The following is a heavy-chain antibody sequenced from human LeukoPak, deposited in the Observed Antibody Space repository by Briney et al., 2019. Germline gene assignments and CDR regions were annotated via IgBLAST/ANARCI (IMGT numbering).Heavy chain of an antibody. CDR3: ARINYYDSSGSDAFDI. Sequence: PGGSLRLSCAASGFTFSSYSMNWVRQAPGKGLEWVSSISSSSSYIYYADSVKGRFTIFRDNAKNSLYLQMNSLRAEDTAVYYCARINYYDSSGSDAFDIWGQGTMVTVSS. V-gene: IGHV3-21*01. D-gene: IGHD3-22*01. J-gene: IGHJ3*02. CDR1: GFTFSSYS. CDR2: ISSSSSYI.